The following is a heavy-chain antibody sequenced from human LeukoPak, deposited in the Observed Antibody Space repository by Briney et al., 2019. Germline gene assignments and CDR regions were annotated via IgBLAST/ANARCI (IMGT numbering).Heavy chain of an antibody. CDR2: INQDGSQK. V-gene: IGHV3-7*04. CDR3: ARGRGYSYGFY. Sequence: GGSLRLSCAGSGFTFSSHWIGWVRQAPGKGLEWVAHINQDGSQKYYVDSVEGRFAISRDNAKNSLYLQMNSLRAEDTAIYYCARGRGYSYGFYWGQGTLVTVSS. J-gene: IGHJ4*02. CDR1: GFTFSSHW. D-gene: IGHD5-18*01.